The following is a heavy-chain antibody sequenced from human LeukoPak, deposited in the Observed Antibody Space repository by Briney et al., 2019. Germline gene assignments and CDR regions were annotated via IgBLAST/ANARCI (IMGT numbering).Heavy chain of an antibody. J-gene: IGHJ5*02. Sequence: ASVKVSCKASGGTFISYAISWVRQAPGQGLEWMGGIIPIFGTANYAQKFQGRVTITADESTSTAYMELSSLRSEDTAVYYCATWGPIYSSPTFDPWGQGTLVTVSS. CDR3: ATWGPIYSSPTFDP. D-gene: IGHD6-13*01. CDR1: GGTFISYA. CDR2: IIPIFGTA. V-gene: IGHV1-69*13.